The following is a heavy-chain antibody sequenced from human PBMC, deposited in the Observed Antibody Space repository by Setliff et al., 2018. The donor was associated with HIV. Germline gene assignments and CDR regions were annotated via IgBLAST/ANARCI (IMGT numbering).Heavy chain of an antibody. J-gene: IGHJ6*02. CDR3: ARGSGYDKGAYHYYYGMDV. V-gene: IGHV3-7*01. CDR1: GFRFRSYW. D-gene: IGHD5-12*01. CDR2: VKQDGTET. Sequence: GGSLRLSCAASGFRFRSYWMSWVRQAPGKGLESVANVKQDGTETLYVDSVKGRFTISRDNANNLVYLQMNSLRVEDTAVYYCARGSGYDKGAYHYYYGMDVWGQGTTVTVSS.